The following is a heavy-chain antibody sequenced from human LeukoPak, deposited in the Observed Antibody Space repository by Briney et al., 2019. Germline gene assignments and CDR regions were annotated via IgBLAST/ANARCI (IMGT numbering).Heavy chain of an antibody. J-gene: IGHJ6*04. Sequence: GGSLRLSCAASGFTFSSYSMNWVRQAPGKGLEWVSSISSSSSYVYYAHSVKGRFTISRDNAKNSLYLQMNSLRAEDTAVYYCATDGPDYYGSGSYYNYYYYYGMDVWGKGTTVTVSS. CDR3: ATDGPDYYGSGSYYNYYYYYGMDV. V-gene: IGHV3-21*01. CDR2: ISSSSSYV. D-gene: IGHD3-10*01. CDR1: GFTFSSYS.